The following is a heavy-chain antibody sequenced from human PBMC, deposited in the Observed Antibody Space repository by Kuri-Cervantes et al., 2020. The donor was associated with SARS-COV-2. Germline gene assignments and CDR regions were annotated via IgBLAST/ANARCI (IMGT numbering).Heavy chain of an antibody. Sequence: GESLKISCAASGFTFDDYAMSWVRQVPGKGLEWVANIKQDGSEKYYVDSVKGRFTISRDNAKNSLYLQMNSLKTEDTAMYFCTRGQSNYGFWSGRPGMVYFDYWGQGALVTVSS. V-gene: IGHV3-7*05. J-gene: IGHJ4*02. CDR3: TRGQSNYGFWSGRPGMVYFDY. CDR1: GFTFDDYA. CDR2: IKQDGSEK. D-gene: IGHD3-3*01.